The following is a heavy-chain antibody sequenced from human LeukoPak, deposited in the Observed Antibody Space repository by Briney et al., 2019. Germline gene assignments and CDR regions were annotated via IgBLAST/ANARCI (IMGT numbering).Heavy chain of an antibody. CDR1: GFTFSSYA. Sequence: GRSLRLSCAASGFTFSSYAMSWVRQAPGKGLEWVSAISGSCCSTYYADVVKGRFTIPRDNSKNTLHLQVHTLRSEDAAVYYFAKGHNFDWLLTFFDYWGQGTLVTVSS. D-gene: IGHD3-9*01. V-gene: IGHV3-23*01. CDR3: AKGHNFDWLLTFFDY. CDR2: ISGSCCST. J-gene: IGHJ4*02.